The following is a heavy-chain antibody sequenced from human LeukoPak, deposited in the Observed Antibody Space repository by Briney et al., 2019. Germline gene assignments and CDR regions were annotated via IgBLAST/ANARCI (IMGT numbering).Heavy chain of an antibody. Sequence: GGSLRLSCAASGFTFSSYWMSWVRQAPGKGLEWVANIKQDGSEKYYVDSVKGRFTISRDNAKNSLYLQMNSLRAEDTAVYYCAGDGSSDYGDYAGYFDLWGRGTLVTVSS. CDR2: IKQDGSEK. J-gene: IGHJ2*01. CDR1: GFTFSSYW. CDR3: AGDGSSDYGDYAGYFDL. V-gene: IGHV3-7*01. D-gene: IGHD4-17*01.